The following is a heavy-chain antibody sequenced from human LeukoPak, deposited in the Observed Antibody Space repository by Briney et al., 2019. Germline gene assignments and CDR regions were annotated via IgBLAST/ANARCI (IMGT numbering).Heavy chain of an antibody. D-gene: IGHD2/OR15-2a*01. V-gene: IGHV4-59*12. CDR3: GRDWGIRTTEYNAFDM. J-gene: IGHJ3*02. Sequence: PSETLSLTCTVSGDSMTSMRRYSWSWIRQAPGKGLEWIGSISYGGSTNYNPSLKSRVAISVDTSQNQFSLKLMSVTAADTAVYSCGRDWGIRTTEYNAFDMWGRGTMVTVSS. CDR1: GDSMTSMRRYS. CDR2: ISYGGST.